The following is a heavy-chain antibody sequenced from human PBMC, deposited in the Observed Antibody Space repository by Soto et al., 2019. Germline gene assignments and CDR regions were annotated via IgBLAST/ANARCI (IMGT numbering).Heavy chain of an antibody. J-gene: IGHJ6*02. CDR2: IYYSRSS. Sequence: QVQLQESGPGRVKPSETLSLTCAVSGGSISSYYWSWIRQPPGKGLEWIGYIYYSRSSNYNPSFKSRVTISVDTSKIQSSLKLSSVTAADTAVYYCARDLRLPYGMDVWGQGTTVTVSS. CDR1: GGSISSYY. CDR3: ARDLRLPYGMDV. V-gene: IGHV4-59*01. D-gene: IGHD4-17*01.